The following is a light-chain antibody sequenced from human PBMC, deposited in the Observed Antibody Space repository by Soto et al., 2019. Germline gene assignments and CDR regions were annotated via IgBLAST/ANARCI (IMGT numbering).Light chain of an antibody. CDR3: HQRAGWPPT. J-gene: IGKJ4*01. CDR2: DAS. Sequence: EIVLTQSPVTLSLSPGERATLSCRASRSVNNFVAWYQEKPGQAPSLLIYDASNRAYDIPDRFSGSGSGTDFTLTISSLEPEDFAVYYCHQRAGWPPTFGGGTRVEIK. V-gene: IGKV3-11*01. CDR1: RSVNNF.